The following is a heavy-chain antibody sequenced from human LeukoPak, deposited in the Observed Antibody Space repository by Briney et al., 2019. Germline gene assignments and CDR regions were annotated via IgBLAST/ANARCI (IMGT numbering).Heavy chain of an antibody. CDR1: GYTFTGYY. CDR3: AREGGTRAYYYDSSGYQNDWFDP. V-gene: IGHV1-2*02. J-gene: IGHJ5*02. Sequence: ASVKVSCKASGYTFTGYYMHWARQAPGQGLEWMGWINPNSGGTNYAQKFQGRVTMTRDTSISTAYMELSRLRSDDTAVYYCAREGGTRAYYYDSSGYQNDWFDPWGQGTLVTVSS. CDR2: INPNSGGT. D-gene: IGHD3-22*01.